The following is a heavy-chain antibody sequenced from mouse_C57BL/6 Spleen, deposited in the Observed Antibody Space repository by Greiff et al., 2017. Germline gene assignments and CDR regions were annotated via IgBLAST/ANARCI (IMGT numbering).Heavy chain of an antibody. J-gene: IGHJ2*01. CDR2: IHPNSGST. V-gene: IGHV1-64*01. Sequence: QVQLKQPGAELVKPGASVKLSCKASGYTFTSYWMHWVKQRPGQGLEWIGMIHPNSGSTNYNEKFKSKATLTVDKSSSTAYMQLSSLTSEDSAVYYCARWGYGTSGDYWGQGTTLTVSS. CDR1: GYTFTSYW. D-gene: IGHD1-1*02. CDR3: ARWGYGTSGDY.